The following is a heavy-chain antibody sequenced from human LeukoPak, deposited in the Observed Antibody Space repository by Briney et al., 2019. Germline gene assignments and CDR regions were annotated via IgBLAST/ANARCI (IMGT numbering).Heavy chain of an antibody. J-gene: IGHJ5*02. CDR3: ARHYCASTRCSPRFDP. V-gene: IGHV4-59*08. CDR2: IYYSGST. Sequence: PSETLSLTCSVSGGSISSYYWNWIRQPPGKGLEWIGYIYYSGSTNYNPSLKSRVTISVDTSKNQFSLKLSSVTAADTAVYSCARHYCASTRCSPRFDPWGQGTLVTVSS. CDR1: GGSISSYY. D-gene: IGHD2-2*01.